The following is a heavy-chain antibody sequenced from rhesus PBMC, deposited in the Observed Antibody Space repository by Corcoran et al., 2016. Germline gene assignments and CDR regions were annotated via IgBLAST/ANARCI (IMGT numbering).Heavy chain of an antibody. CDR3: ARDYSGWPFDY. J-gene: IGHJ4*01. D-gene: IGHD6-31*01. Sequence: QVQLQESGPGLVKPSETLSLTCAVSGYSISSGYYWSWIRQPPGKGLEWIGYITYCGSTSYNPSLKNRVTISRDTSKNQFSLKLSSVTAADTAVYYCARDYSGWPFDYWGQGVLVTVSS. V-gene: IGHV4-122*02. CDR2: ITYCGST. CDR1: GYSISSGYY.